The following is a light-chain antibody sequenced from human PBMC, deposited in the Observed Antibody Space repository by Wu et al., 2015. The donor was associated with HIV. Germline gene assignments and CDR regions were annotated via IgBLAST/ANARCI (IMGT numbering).Light chain of an antibody. CDR3: QQYGSSPWT. J-gene: IGKJ1*01. V-gene: IGKV3-20*01. Sequence: EIVLRQSPATLSLSPGERATLSCRASQSVRSFLAWYQQKPGQAPRLLIYGASSRATGIPNRFSGSGSGTGFTLTISRVEPEDFAVYYCQQYGSSPWTFGQGTKVEMK. CDR1: QSVRSF. CDR2: GAS.